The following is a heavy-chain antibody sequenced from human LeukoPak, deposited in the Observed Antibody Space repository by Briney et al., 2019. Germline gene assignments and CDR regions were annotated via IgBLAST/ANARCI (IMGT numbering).Heavy chain of an antibody. D-gene: IGHD4-11*01. CDR3: ARGDYSDYVANWFEP. J-gene: IGHJ5*02. Sequence: SETLSLTCTVSGGSISSHIYNWGWIRQPPGKGLEWIGSIYSSVSTYYNPSLKSRVTKSVDTSKNQFSLKLNSVTAADTAVYYCARGDYSDYVANWFEPWGQGTLVTVSS. CDR1: GGSISSHIYN. V-gene: IGHV4-39*01. CDR2: IYSSVST.